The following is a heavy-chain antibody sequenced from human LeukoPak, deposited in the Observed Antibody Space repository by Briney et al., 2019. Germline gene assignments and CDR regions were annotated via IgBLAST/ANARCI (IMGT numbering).Heavy chain of an antibody. CDR3: ARDYADYVGYFFFDY. CDR2: ISGGGETT. CDR1: GFTFNNYA. V-gene: IGHV3-23*01. D-gene: IGHD4-17*01. Sequence: PGGSLRLSCAACGFTFNNYAMNWVRQAPGKGLEWVSSISGGGETTYYADSAKGRFTISRDNSQNTLYLQMNSLRAEDTAVYYCARDYADYVGYFFFDYWGQGTLVTVSS. J-gene: IGHJ4*02.